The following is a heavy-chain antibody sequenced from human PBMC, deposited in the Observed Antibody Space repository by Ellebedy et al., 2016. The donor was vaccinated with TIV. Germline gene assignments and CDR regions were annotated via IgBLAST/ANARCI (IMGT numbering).Heavy chain of an antibody. CDR3: SSETAGTTVYY. D-gene: IGHD1-1*01. V-gene: IGHV4-39*07. Sequence: SETLSLTCTVSGGSISGYDYYWGWIRQPPGKGLEWIGSIYYTGTTYNNPSLKSRVTMSLDTSKNQFSLNLISVTAADSAVYYCSSETAGTTVYYWGQGTLITVSS. CDR2: IYYTGTT. J-gene: IGHJ4*02. CDR1: GGSISGYDYY.